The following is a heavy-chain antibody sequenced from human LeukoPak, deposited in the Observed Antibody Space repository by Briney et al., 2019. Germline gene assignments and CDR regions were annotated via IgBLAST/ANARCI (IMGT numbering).Heavy chain of an antibody. D-gene: IGHD6-13*01. CDR2: ISWDGGST. V-gene: IGHV3-43D*03. J-gene: IGHJ6*03. CDR1: GFTFDDYA. Sequence: SGGSLRLSCAASGFTFDDYAMHWVRHAPGKGLEWVSLISWDGGSTYYADSVKGRFTISRDNSKNSLYLQMNSLRAEDTALYYCAKAPCSIAAASSCYYMDVWGKGTTVTVSS. CDR3: AKAPCSIAAASSCYYMDV.